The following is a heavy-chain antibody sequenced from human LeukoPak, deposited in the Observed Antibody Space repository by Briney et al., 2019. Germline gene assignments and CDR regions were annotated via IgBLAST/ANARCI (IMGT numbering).Heavy chain of an antibody. Sequence: ASVKVSCKASGYTFTGYYMHWVRQAPGQGLEWMGWINPNSGGTNYAKKFQGRVTMTRDTSISTAYMELSRLRSDDTAVYYCARDLQSSSGYYYVVGYWGQGTLVTVSS. CDR2: INPNSGGT. J-gene: IGHJ4*02. D-gene: IGHD3-22*01. CDR3: ARDLQSSSGYYYVVGY. CDR1: GYTFTGYY. V-gene: IGHV1-2*02.